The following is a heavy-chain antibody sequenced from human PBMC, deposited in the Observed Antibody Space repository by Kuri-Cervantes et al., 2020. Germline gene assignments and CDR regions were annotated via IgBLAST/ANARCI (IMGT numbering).Heavy chain of an antibody. J-gene: IGHJ6*02. V-gene: IGHV4-59*01. CDR3: ARAQNYYGMDV. CDR1: GGSISSYY. CDR2: IYYSGST. Sequence: SETMSLTCTVSGGSISSYYWSWIRQPPGKGLEWIGYIYYSGSTNYNPSLKSRVTISVDTSKNQFSQKLSSVTAADTAVYYCARAQNYYGMDVWGQGTTVTVSS.